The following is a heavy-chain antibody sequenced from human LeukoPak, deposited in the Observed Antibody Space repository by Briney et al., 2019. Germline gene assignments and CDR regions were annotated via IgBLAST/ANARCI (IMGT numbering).Heavy chain of an antibody. CDR3: ARLYDSGWSYFDS. Sequence: GGSLRLSCAASEFTVSNNYMSWARQAPGKGLEWVSVIYGGGSTYYADSVKGRFTISRDNSMNTLYLQMNSLRAEDTAMYYCARLYDSGWSYFDSWGQGTLVTVSS. CDR1: EFTVSNNY. V-gene: IGHV3-66*01. D-gene: IGHD6-19*01. CDR2: IYGGGST. J-gene: IGHJ4*02.